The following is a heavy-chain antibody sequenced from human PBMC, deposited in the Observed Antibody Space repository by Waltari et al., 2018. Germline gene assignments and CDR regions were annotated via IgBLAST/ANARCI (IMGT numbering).Heavy chain of an antibody. D-gene: IGHD1-1*01. CDR1: GFTSSNYG. CDR2: IISDGSST. V-gene: IGHV3-74*01. CDR3: ARLSNWAGDY. Sequence: EVQLVESGGGLVQPGGSLRLSCAASGFTSSNYGMYWVRQAPGKGLVWVSRIISDGSSTTYADSVKGRFTISRDNAKNTLYLQMNSLRAEDTAVYYCARLSNWAGDYWGQGTLVTVSS. J-gene: IGHJ4*02.